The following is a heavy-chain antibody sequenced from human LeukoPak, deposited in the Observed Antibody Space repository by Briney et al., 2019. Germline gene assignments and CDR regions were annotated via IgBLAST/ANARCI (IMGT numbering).Heavy chain of an antibody. CDR1: GYTFTGYY. Sequence: GASVKVSCKASGYTFTGYYMHWVRQAPGQGLEWMGWINPNSGGTNYAQKFQGRVTMTRDTSISTAYMALSRLRSDDTAVYYCARVQSHVLLWFGELLTPGGYYFDYWGQGTLVTVSS. J-gene: IGHJ4*02. CDR3: ARVQSHVLLWFGELLTPGGYYFDY. CDR2: INPNSGGT. V-gene: IGHV1-2*02. D-gene: IGHD3-10*01.